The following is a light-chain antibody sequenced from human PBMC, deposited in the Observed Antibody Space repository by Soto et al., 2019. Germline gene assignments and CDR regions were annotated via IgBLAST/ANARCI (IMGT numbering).Light chain of an antibody. V-gene: IGKV3-15*01. Sequence: DIVLTQSAVTLSLSPGERATLSCMASQGFXNNFAWYEGKPGQATRVLIXGESTRATGIPVRFSGSGSGTEFTLTISSLQSEEFALYYCQQYNKWPWITFGQGTRLEI. CDR2: GES. CDR3: QQYNKWPWIT. CDR1: QGFXNN. J-gene: IGKJ5*01.